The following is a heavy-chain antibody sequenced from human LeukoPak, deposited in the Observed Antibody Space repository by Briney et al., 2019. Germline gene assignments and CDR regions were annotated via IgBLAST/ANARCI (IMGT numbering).Heavy chain of an antibody. CDR2: IYYSGST. D-gene: IGHD5-24*01. J-gene: IGHJ4*02. CDR3: ARGGDTRVEMATITLDY. Sequence: PSETLSLTCTVSGGSISSGDYYWGWIRQPPGKGLEWIGYIYYSGSTYYNPSLKSRVTISVDTSKNQFSLKLSSVTAADTAVYYCARGGDTRVEMATITLDYWGQGTLVTVSS. V-gene: IGHV4-30-4*01. CDR1: GGSISSGDYY.